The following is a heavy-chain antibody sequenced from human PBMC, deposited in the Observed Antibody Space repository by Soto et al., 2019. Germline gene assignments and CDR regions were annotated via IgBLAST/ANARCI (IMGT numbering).Heavy chain of an antibody. V-gene: IGHV1-2*04. J-gene: IGHJ6*02. CDR2: INPNSGTT. D-gene: IGHD3-10*01. CDR1: GYTFTDYY. CDR3: ARVPRGVYYGMDV. Sequence: VQLVQSGAEVKKPGASVKVSCKASGYTFTDYYMHWVRQAPGQRLEWMGWINPNSGTTNYAQKFQGWVTMTRDTSITTVYMEVSRLRSADTAVYYCARVPRGVYYGMDVWGQGTTVTVSS.